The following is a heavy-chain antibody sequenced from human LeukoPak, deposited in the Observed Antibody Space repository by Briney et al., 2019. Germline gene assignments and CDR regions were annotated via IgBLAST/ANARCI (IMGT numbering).Heavy chain of an antibody. CDR1: GFTFSSYG. Sequence: GGSLRLSCAASGFTFSSYGMSWVRQAPGKGLEWVSAISGSGGSTYYADSVKGRFTISRDNSKNTLYLQMNSLRAEDTAVYYCAKEGSGIAAAGPHLYYYYYYMDVWGKGTTVTVSS. V-gene: IGHV3-23*01. J-gene: IGHJ6*03. CDR3: AKEGSGIAAAGPHLYYYYYYMDV. D-gene: IGHD6-13*01. CDR2: ISGSGGST.